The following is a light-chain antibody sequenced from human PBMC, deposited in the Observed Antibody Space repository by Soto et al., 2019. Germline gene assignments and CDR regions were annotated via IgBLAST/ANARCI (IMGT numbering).Light chain of an antibody. Sequence: QSALTQPASVSGSPGPSITISCTGTSSDVGSYNLVSWYQQHPGKAPKLMIYEGSKRPSGVSNRFSGSKSGNTASLTISGLQAEDDADYYCCSYAGSSTFYYVFGTGTKLTVL. CDR2: EGS. CDR3: CSYAGSSTFYYV. V-gene: IGLV2-23*03. CDR1: SSDVGSYNL. J-gene: IGLJ1*01.